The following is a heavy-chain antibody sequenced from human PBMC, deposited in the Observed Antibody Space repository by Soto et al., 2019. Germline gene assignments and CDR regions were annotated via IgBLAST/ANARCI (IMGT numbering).Heavy chain of an antibody. V-gene: IGHV3-23*01. CDR1: GFTFSSYA. CDR2: IIGSGVTA. Sequence: EVQLLESGGGLVQPGGSLTLSCAASGFTFSSYAMNWVRQAPGKGLEWVSTIIGSGVTAYYADYVKGRFTISRDNSKNTQYLDMNSLRAEDTAVYFCAKSSAATIRVGLDYWGQGTLVTVSS. J-gene: IGHJ4*02. D-gene: IGHD6-25*01. CDR3: AKSSAATIRVGLDY.